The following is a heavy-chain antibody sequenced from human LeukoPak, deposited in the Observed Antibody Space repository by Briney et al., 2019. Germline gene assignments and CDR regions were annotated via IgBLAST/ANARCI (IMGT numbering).Heavy chain of an antibody. J-gene: IGHJ4*02. V-gene: IGHV2-70*11. CDR2: IDWDDDK. CDR3: ARVYYDTSHPQGGLAYYFDF. CDR1: GFSLTKSGVS. Sequence: SGPTLVKPTQTLTLTCTFSGFSLTKSGVSVSWIRQPPGKALEWLSRIDWDDDKHYTTSLKTRLTISKDTSKNQVVLTMTNMDPLDSATYYCARVYYDTSHPQGGLAYYFDFWGQGTLVTVSS. D-gene: IGHD3-22*01.